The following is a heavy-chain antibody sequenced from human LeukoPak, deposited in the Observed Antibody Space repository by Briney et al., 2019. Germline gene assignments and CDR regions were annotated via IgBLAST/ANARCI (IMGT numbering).Heavy chain of an antibody. CDR2: INHSGST. CDR1: GGSFSGYY. Sequence: PSETLSLTCAVYGGSFSGYYWSWIRQPPGKGLEWIGEINHSGSTNYNPSLKSRVTISVDTSKNQFSLKLSSVTAADTAVYYCARDVDGGDWNDYWGQGTLVTVSS. J-gene: IGHJ4*02. D-gene: IGHD2-21*02. V-gene: IGHV4-34*01. CDR3: ARDVDGGDWNDY.